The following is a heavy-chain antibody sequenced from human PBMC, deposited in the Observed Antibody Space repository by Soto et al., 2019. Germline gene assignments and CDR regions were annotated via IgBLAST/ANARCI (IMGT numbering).Heavy chain of an antibody. Sequence: SETLSLTCTVSGGSISSYYWSWIRQPPGKGLEWIGNIYYSGSTNYNPSLESRVTISVDTSKNQFSLKLRSVTAADTAVYYCARGSGWFQYWGQGTLVTVSS. CDR1: GGSISSYY. CDR2: IYYSGST. CDR3: ARGSGWFQY. D-gene: IGHD6-19*01. J-gene: IGHJ4*02. V-gene: IGHV4-59*01.